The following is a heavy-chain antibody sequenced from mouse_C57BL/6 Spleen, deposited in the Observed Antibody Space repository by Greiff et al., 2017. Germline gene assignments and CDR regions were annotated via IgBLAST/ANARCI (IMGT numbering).Heavy chain of an antibody. Sequence: QVQLQQSGAELARPGASVKLSCKASGYTFTSYGISWVKQRTGQGLEWIGEIYPRSGNTYYNEKFKGKATLTADKSSSTAYMELRSLTSEDSAVYFCARYLFITTVVADYAMDYWGQGTSVTVSS. V-gene: IGHV1-81*01. CDR1: GYTFTSYG. CDR2: IYPRSGNT. J-gene: IGHJ4*01. D-gene: IGHD1-1*01. CDR3: ARYLFITTVVADYAMDY.